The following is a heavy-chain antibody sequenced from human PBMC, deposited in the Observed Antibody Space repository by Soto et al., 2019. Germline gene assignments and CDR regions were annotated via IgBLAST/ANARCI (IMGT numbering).Heavy chain of an antibody. J-gene: IGHJ4*02. CDR2: ISPHNGNT. V-gene: IGHV1-18*01. CDR3: ARDTGNSFDY. Sequence: HVQLVQSGGELKKPGASVKVSCNTSGYTFNTYFITWVRQAPGQGVEWMGWISPHNGNTNYAEKFQGRVTMTADTITKTAYRELRNLRIDDTAVYYCARDTGNSFDYWGQGTPVTVSS. CDR1: GYTFNTYF.